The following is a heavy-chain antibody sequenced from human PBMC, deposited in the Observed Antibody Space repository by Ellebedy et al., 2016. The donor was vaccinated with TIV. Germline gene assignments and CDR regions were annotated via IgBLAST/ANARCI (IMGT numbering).Heavy chain of an antibody. J-gene: IGHJ4*02. CDR3: AREGGGTHFDY. CDR2: ISYDGSNK. V-gene: IGHV3-30*03. D-gene: IGHD4-23*01. CDR1: GFTFSSYG. Sequence: GGSLRLSXAASGFTFSSYGMHWVRQAPGKGLEWVAVISYDGSNKYYADSVKGRFTISRDNSKNTLYLQMNSLRAEDTAVYYCAREGGGTHFDYWGQGTLVTVSS.